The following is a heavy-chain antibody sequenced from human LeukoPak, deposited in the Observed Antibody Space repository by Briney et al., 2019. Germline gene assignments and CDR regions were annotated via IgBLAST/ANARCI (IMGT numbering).Heavy chain of an antibody. CDR2: ISSRSSTT. J-gene: IGHJ4*01. D-gene: IGHD3-16*01. V-gene: IGHV3-48*04. CDR1: GFTFSSYS. Sequence: GGSLRLSCAASGFTFSSYSMNWVRQAPGKGLEWVSYISSRSSTTYYADSVRGRFTVSRDSTKNSLYLQMNTLRAEDTAVYYCARQGDDYWGHGTLVTVSS. CDR3: ARQGDDY.